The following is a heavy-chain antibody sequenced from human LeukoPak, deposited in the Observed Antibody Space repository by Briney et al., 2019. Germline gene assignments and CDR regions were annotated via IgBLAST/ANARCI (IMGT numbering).Heavy chain of an antibody. CDR2: IYHSGTT. D-gene: IGHD5/OR15-5a*01. Sequence: SETLSLTCSVSGYSLSSGYYWGWIRQPPGKGLEWLGDIYHSGTTDYNPSLKSRVTISVDTSKNQFSLNLSSVTAADTAVYYCARDSRSTSTRRTDFWGQGTLVTVSS. CDR3: ARDSRSTSTRRTDF. CDR1: GYSLSSGYY. V-gene: IGHV4-38-2*02. J-gene: IGHJ4*02.